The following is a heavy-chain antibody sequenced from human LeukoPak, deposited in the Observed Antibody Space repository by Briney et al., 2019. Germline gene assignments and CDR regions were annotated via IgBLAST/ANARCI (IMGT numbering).Heavy chain of an antibody. J-gene: IGHJ4*02. CDR2: ISGSGGST. D-gene: IGHD3-22*01. CDR1: GFTFSSSA. Sequence: GSLRLSCAASGFTFSSSAMTWVRQAPGKGLGWVSSISGSGGSTYYADSVKGRFTISRDNSKNTMYLQMNSLRAEDTAVYYCAKAIGMVVVVGDPFDYWGQGTLVTVSS. CDR3: AKAIGMVVVVGDPFDY. V-gene: IGHV3-23*01.